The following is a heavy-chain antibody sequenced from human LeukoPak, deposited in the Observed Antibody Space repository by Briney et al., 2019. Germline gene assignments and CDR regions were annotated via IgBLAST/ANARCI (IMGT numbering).Heavy chain of an antibody. J-gene: IGHJ4*02. CDR3: ARGEDYYKCGNY. CDR1: GGSFSGYY. V-gene: IGHV4-34*01. D-gene: IGHD3-22*01. Sequence: SETLSLSCGVYGGSFSGYYLTWIRQPPGKGLEWIGEIHPSGSPNYNPSLKSRVTISVDTSKNQFSLRMSSLTAADTAVYYCARGEDYYKCGNYWSQGTLVTVSS. CDR2: IHPSGSP.